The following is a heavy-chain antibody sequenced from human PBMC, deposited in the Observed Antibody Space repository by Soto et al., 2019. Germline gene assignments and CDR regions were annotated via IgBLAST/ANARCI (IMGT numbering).Heavy chain of an antibody. CDR1: GGSLSSGGYY. CDR3: AASCVACGGFNYYGMDV. V-gene: IGHV4-31*03. D-gene: IGHD2-21*01. Sequence: TSETLCLTCTVAGGSLSSGGYYWYWIRQHPGKGLEWIGYIYYSGTTYYNPSLKSRVTISVDTSKNQFSLKLSSVTAADTAVYYCAASCVACGGFNYYGMDVWGQGTTVTVSS. CDR2: IYYSGTT. J-gene: IGHJ6*02.